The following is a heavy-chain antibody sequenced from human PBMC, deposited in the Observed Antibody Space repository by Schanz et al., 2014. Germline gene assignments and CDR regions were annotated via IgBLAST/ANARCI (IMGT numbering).Heavy chain of an antibody. Sequence: EVQLLESGGGLVQPGGSLRLSCATSGFSFSSYAINWVRQAPGKGLEWVSGISGSGASTYYADSVKGRFTISRDNAKNSLFLHMNSLRAEDTALYYCARDRRNADLDYWGQGTLVTGSS. CDR1: GFSFSSYA. CDR2: ISGSGAST. CDR3: ARDRRNADLDY. D-gene: IGHD1-1*01. V-gene: IGHV3-23*01. J-gene: IGHJ4*02.